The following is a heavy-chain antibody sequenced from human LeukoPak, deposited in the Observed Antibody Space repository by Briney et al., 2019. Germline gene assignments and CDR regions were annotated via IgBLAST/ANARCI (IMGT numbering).Heavy chain of an antibody. D-gene: IGHD3-9*01. CDR2: ISGSGGST. CDR3: AKPTGYYLLPFDY. J-gene: IGHJ4*02. Sequence: QAGGSLRLSCAASGFTFSSYAMSWVRQAPGKGLEWVSAISGSGGSTYYADSVKGRFTISRDNSKNMVFLQMNSLRAEDTAVYYCAKPTGYYLLPFDYWGQGTLVTVSS. CDR1: GFTFSSYA. V-gene: IGHV3-23*01.